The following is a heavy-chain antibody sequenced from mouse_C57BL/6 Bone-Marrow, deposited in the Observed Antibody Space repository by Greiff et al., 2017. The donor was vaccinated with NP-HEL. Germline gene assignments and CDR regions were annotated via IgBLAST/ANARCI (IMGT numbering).Heavy chain of an antibody. CDR1: GYAFSSSW. CDR3: ARRGYYFYYFDY. J-gene: IGHJ2*01. V-gene: IGHV1-82*01. D-gene: IGHD2-3*01. Sequence: QVQLKESGPELVKPGASVKISCKASGYAFSSSWMNWVKQRPGKGLEWIGRIYPGDGDTNYNGKFKGKATLTADKSSSTAYMQLSSLTSEDSAVYFCARRGYYFYYFDYWGQGTTLTVSS. CDR2: IYPGDGDT.